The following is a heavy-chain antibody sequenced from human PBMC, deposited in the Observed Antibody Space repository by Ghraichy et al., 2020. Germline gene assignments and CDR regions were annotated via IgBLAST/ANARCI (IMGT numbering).Heavy chain of an antibody. V-gene: IGHV3-9*01. CDR2: ISWNSGSI. J-gene: IGHJ4*02. D-gene: IGHD5-18*01. CDR1: GFTFDDYA. Sequence: GGSLRLSCATSGFTFDDYAMHWVRQAPGKGLEWVSGISWNSGSIGYADSVKGRFTISRDNAKNSLYLQMNSLRAEDTALYYCAKGIQLWFVRYFDYWGQGTLVTVSS. CDR3: AKGIQLWFVRYFDY.